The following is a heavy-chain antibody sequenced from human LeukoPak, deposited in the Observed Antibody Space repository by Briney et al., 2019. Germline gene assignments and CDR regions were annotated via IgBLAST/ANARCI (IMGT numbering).Heavy chain of an antibody. D-gene: IGHD2-2*01. CDR3: AREGTSSYYYMDV. CDR1: GYTFTGYY. Sequence: ASVKVSCKSSGYTFTGYYIHWVRQAPGQGLEWMGRINPNSGGAIYAQKFQGRVTMTRDTSTTTAYMELSRLRPDDTAVYHCAREGTSSYYYMDVWGKGTTVIVSS. J-gene: IGHJ6*03. CDR2: INPNSGGA. V-gene: IGHV1-2*06.